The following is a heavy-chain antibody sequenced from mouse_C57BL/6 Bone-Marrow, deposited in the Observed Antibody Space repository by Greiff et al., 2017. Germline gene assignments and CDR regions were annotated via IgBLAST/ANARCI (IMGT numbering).Heavy chain of an antibody. V-gene: IGHV1-26*01. CDR1: GYTFTDYY. CDR3: AREGPYDGYYVCFYFDY. Sequence: EVQLQQSGPELVKPGASVKISCKASGYTFTDYYMNWVKQSHGKSLEWIGDINPNNGGTSYNQKFKSKATLTVDKSSSTAYMELSSLTSEDSAVYYCAREGPYDGYYVCFYFDYGGQGTTLTVSS. J-gene: IGHJ2*01. D-gene: IGHD2-3*01. CDR2: INPNNGGT.